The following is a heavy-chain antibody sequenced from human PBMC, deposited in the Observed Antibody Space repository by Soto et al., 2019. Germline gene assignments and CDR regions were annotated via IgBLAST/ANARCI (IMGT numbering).Heavy chain of an antibody. J-gene: IGHJ6*02. CDR2: IDPSDSYT. CDR3: AREMGHPRDYYYAMHV. D-gene: IGHD2-8*01. V-gene: IGHV5-10-1*01. CDR1: GYSFTSYW. Sequence: PGESLKISCKGSGYSFTSYWITWVRQMPGKGLEWMGRIDPSDSYTNYSPSFQGHFTISADKSISTAYLQWSSLKASDTAMYYCAREMGHPRDYYYAMHVWGQGTTVTVSS.